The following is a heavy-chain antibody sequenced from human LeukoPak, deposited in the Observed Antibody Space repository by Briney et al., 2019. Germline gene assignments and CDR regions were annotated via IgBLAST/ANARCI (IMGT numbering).Heavy chain of an antibody. Sequence: SVKVSCRASGGTFSSYAISWVRQAPGQGLEWMGGIIPIFGTANYAQKFQGRVTITADESTSTAYMELSSLRSEDTAVYYCARGGHYGDPFDYWGQGTLVTVSS. CDR3: ARGGHYGDPFDY. CDR2: IIPIFGTA. CDR1: GGTFSSYA. V-gene: IGHV1-69*13. D-gene: IGHD4-17*01. J-gene: IGHJ4*02.